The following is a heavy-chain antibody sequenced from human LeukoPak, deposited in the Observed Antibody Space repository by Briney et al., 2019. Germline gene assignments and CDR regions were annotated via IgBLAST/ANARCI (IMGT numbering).Heavy chain of an antibody. CDR2: ISAYNGNT. Sequence: ASVKVSCKASGYTFTSYGISWVRQAPGQGLEWMGWISAYNGNTNYAQKLQGRVTMTTDTSTSTAYMELRSLRSDDTAVYYCARLGVVVPAAIGDYYYYYMDVWGKGTTVTVSS. D-gene: IGHD2-2*02. CDR3: ARLGVVVPAAIGDYYYYYMDV. J-gene: IGHJ6*03. CDR1: GYTFTSYG. V-gene: IGHV1-18*01.